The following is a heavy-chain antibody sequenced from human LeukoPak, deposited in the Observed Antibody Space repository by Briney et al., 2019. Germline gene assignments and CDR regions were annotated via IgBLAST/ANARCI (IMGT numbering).Heavy chain of an antibody. J-gene: IGHJ6*04. Sequence: PGGSLRLSCAASGFTFSSYGMNWVRQAPGEGLEWVSYISSSDSLKYYADSVKGRFTISRDNAKNSLYLQMNSLRAEYTAVYYCAREDYYGSGSYMRYFYYYDMDVWGKGTTVTVSS. V-gene: IGHV3-48*03. CDR3: AREDYYGSGSYMRYFYYYDMDV. CDR2: ISSSDSLK. CDR1: GFTFSSYG. D-gene: IGHD3-10*01.